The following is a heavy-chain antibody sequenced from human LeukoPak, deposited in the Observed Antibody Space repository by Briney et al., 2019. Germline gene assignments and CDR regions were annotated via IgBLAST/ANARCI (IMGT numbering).Heavy chain of an antibody. Sequence: GESLKISCKGSGYTFTSFWIGWVRQMPGKGLEWMGIIYPGDSDTRYSPSFQGQVTISADKSISTAYLQRSSLKASDTAMYYCAREDGYCSSTSCSNPYDAFDVWGQGTMVTVSS. V-gene: IGHV5-51*01. CDR3: AREDGYCSSTSCSNPYDAFDV. CDR1: GYTFTSFW. D-gene: IGHD2-2*03. CDR2: IYPGDSDT. J-gene: IGHJ3*01.